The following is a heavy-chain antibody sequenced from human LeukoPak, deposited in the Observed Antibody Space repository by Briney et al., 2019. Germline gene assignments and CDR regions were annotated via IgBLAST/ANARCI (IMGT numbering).Heavy chain of an antibody. CDR2: IYYSGST. Sequence: SETLSLTCTVSGGSISSSSYYWGWIRQPPGKGLEWIGSIYYSGSTYYNPSLKSRVTISVDTSKNRFSLKLSSVTAADTAVYYCARSLSMAPDVWGKGTTVTVSS. D-gene: IGHD2-21*01. V-gene: IGHV4-39*07. J-gene: IGHJ6*04. CDR3: ARSLSMAPDV. CDR1: GGSISSSSYY.